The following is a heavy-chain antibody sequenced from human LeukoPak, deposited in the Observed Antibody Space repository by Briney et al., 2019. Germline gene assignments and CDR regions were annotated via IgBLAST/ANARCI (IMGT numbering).Heavy chain of an antibody. CDR2: INPNSGGT. J-gene: IGHJ4*02. Sequence: GASVKVSCKASGYSFTDYYLHWVRQAPGQGLEWMGWINPNSGGTKYAQKFQGRVSMTRDTSINTAYVELNRLRPDDTAVYFCARDYDTIFGVILPFDYWGQGTLVTVSS. CDR1: GYSFTDYY. D-gene: IGHD3-3*01. V-gene: IGHV1-2*02. CDR3: ARDYDTIFGVILPFDY.